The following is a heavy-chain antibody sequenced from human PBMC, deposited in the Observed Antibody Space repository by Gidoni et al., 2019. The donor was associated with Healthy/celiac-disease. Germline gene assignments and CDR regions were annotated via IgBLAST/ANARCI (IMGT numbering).Heavy chain of an antibody. CDR2: LNPNSGGT. CDR1: GYTFTDYD. CDR3: ARHGEMGYYGYSSPFDY. V-gene: IGHV1-2*02. Sequence: QVQLVQSGAEVKKPGATVKVSCKASGYTFTDYDMHWVRQAPGQGHEWMGWLNPNSGGTNYAQKFQGMVTMTRYTSISTAYMELSRLRSYDTAVYYCARHGEMGYYGYSSPFDYWGQGTLVTVSS. J-gene: IGHJ4*02. D-gene: IGHD3-16*01.